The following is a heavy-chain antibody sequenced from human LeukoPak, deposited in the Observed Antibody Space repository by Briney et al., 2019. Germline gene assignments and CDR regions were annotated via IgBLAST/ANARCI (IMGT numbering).Heavy chain of an antibody. CDR1: GLTFTSSA. D-gene: IGHD6-13*01. V-gene: IGHV1-58*01. Sequence: ASVKVSCKASGLTFTSSAVQWVRQARGQRLEWIGWIVVGSGNTNYAQKFQERVTITWDMSTSTAYMELSSLRSEDTAVYYCVAEGYRSSPFFDYWGQGTLVTVSS. J-gene: IGHJ4*02. CDR2: IVVGSGNT. CDR3: VAEGYRSSPFFDY.